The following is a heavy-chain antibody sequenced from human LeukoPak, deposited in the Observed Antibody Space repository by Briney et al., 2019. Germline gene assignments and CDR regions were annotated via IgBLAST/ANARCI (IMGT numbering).Heavy chain of an antibody. V-gene: IGHV4-59*08. Sequence: PSETLSLTCTVSGDSISTYYWSWIRQPPGKGLEWIGYIYYTGSTNYNPSLQSRLTLSVDTSKNQFSLKLSSVTAADTAVYYCARGVYIAAAQYGYWGQGTLVTVSS. J-gene: IGHJ4*02. CDR1: GDSISTYY. CDR2: IYYTGST. D-gene: IGHD6-13*01. CDR3: ARGVYIAAAQYGY.